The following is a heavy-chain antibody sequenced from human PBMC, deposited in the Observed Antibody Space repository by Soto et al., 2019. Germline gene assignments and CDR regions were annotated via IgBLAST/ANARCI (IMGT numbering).Heavy chain of an antibody. CDR2: INAGNGKT. Sequence: QVQLVQSGAAVKKPGASVKVSCKASGYTFTSYAMHWVRQAPGQMLEGMGWINAGNGKTKYSQKLQGRGNIPRDTYASTAYMELSSVRSEDTAVYYCAREDVRSTMVRGVLGYWGQGTLVTVSS. CDR1: GYTFTSYA. D-gene: IGHD3-10*01. CDR3: AREDVRSTMVRGVLGY. J-gene: IGHJ4*02. V-gene: IGHV1-3*01.